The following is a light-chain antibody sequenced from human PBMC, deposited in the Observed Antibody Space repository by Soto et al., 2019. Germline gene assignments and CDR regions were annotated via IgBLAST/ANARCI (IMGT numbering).Light chain of an antibody. CDR2: EVS. CDR1: SSDVGSYNL. CDR3: CSYAGSTTLWL. Sequence: QSALTQPASVSGSPGQSITISCTGTSSDVGSYNLVSWYQQHPGKAPKLIIYEVSKWPSGVSNRFSGSKSGNTASLTISGLQAEDEADYYCCSYAGSTTLWLFGGGTMLTVL. J-gene: IGLJ3*02. V-gene: IGLV2-23*02.